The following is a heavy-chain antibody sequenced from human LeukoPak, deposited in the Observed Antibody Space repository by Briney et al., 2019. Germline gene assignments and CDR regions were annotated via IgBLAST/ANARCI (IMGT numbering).Heavy chain of an antibody. J-gene: IGHJ3*02. Sequence: VASVKVSCKASGYTFTSYDINWVRQATGQGLEWMGWMNPNSGNTGYAQKFQGRVTITRNTSISTAYMELSSLRSEDTAVYYCARALPDYQLPAGDAFDIWGQGTMVTVSS. CDR3: ARALPDYQLPAGDAFDI. CDR1: GYTFTSYD. CDR2: MNPNSGNT. V-gene: IGHV1-8*03. D-gene: IGHD2-2*01.